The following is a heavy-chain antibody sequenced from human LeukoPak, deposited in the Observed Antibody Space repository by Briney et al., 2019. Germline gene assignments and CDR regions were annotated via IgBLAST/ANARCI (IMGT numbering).Heavy chain of an antibody. V-gene: IGHV4-34*01. CDR3: ARGLRAARVYYYYGMDV. J-gene: IGHJ6*02. CDR1: GGSFSGYY. D-gene: IGHD6-13*01. CDR2: INHSGST. Sequence: PSETLSLTCAVYGGSFSGYYWSWIRQPPGKGLEWIGEINHSGSTNYNPSPKSRVTISVDTSKNQFSRKLSSLTAADTAVYYCARGLRAARVYYYYGMDVWGQGTTVTVSS.